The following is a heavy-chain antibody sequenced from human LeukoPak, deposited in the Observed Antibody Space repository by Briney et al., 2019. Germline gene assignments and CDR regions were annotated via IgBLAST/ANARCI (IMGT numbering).Heavy chain of an antibody. CDR1: GYTFTGYY. Sequence: GASVKVSCKASGYTFTGYYMHWVRQAPGQGLEWMGWINPNSGGTNYAQRFQGWVTMTRDTSISTAYMELSRLRSDDTAVYYCARSGYCSGGSCYDFYYYYGMDVWGQGTTVTVSS. D-gene: IGHD2-15*01. CDR3: ARSGYCSGGSCYDFYYYYGMDV. J-gene: IGHJ6*02. CDR2: INPNSGGT. V-gene: IGHV1-2*04.